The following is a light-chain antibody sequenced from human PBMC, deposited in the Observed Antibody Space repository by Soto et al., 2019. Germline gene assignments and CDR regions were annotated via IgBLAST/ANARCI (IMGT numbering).Light chain of an antibody. CDR1: SSDVGGYNY. CDR3: SSYRSSSTGV. J-gene: IGLJ3*02. CDR2: EIS. V-gene: IGLV2-14*01. Sequence: QSVLTQPASVSGSPGQSITISCTGTSSDVGGYNYVSWYQQHPGKAPKLMIYEISNRPSGVSNRFSGSKSGNTASLTISRLQAEDEADYYCSSYRSSSTGVFGGGTKRTVL.